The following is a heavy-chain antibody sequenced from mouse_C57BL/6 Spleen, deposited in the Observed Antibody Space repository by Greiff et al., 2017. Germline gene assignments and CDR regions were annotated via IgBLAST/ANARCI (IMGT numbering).Heavy chain of an antibody. Sequence: VQLQQSGAELVRPGTSVKVSCKASGYAFTNYLIEWVKQRPGQGLEWIGVINPGSGGTNYNEKFKGKATLTAGKSSSTAYMQLSSLTSEDSAVYFCARHYDYLYYFDYWGQGTTLTVSS. CDR2: INPGSGGT. V-gene: IGHV1-54*01. J-gene: IGHJ2*01. D-gene: IGHD2-4*01. CDR1: GYAFTNYL. CDR3: ARHYDYLYYFDY.